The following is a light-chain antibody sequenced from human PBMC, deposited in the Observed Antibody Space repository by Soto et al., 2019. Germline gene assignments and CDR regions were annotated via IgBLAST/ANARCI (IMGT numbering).Light chain of an antibody. J-gene: IGLJ1*01. CDR2: EVS. Sequence: QSVLTQPPSASGSPGQSVTISCTGTSNDVGGYNYVSWYQQHPGKAPKLIIYEVSQRPSGVPHRFSGSKSGNTASLTVSGLQVDDEADYYCSSYAGSTYRYVFGSGTKVTVL. CDR3: SSYAGSTYRYV. V-gene: IGLV2-8*01. CDR1: SNDVGGYNY.